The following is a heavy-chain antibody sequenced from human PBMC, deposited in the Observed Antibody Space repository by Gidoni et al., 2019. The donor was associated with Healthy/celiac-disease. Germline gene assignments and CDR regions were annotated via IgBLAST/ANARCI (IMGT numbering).Heavy chain of an antibody. CDR1: GFTFSNAW. CDR2: IKSKTDVGTT. CDR3: IAYSSSWYLLGY. Sequence: EVQLVESGGGLVKTGGSRRLSGAAPGFTFSNAWMSWVRQARGKGLEWVGRIKSKTDVGTTDNAAPVKGRFTISRDDSKNTLYLQMNSLKTEDTAVYYCIAYSSSWYLLGYWSQGTLVTVSS. D-gene: IGHD6-13*01. V-gene: IGHV3-15*01. J-gene: IGHJ4*02.